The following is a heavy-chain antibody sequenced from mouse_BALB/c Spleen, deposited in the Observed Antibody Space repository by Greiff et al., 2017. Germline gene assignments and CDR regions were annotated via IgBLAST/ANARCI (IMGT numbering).Heavy chain of an antibody. CDR1: GFTFSSYG. V-gene: IGHV5-6-3*01. CDR3: ARDRGYGNYGWFAY. CDR2: INSNGGST. Sequence: DVQLVESGGGLVQPGGSLKLSCAASGFTFSSYGMSWVRQTPDKRLELVATINSNGGSTYYPDSVKGRFTISRDNAKTTLYLQMSSLKSEDTAMYYCARDRGYGNYGWFAYWGQGTLVTVSA. D-gene: IGHD2-10*02. J-gene: IGHJ3*01.